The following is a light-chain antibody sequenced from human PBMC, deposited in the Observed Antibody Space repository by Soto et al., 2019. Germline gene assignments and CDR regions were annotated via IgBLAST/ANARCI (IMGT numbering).Light chain of an antibody. V-gene: IGKV1-9*01. CDR2: AAS. CDR3: QQLNASPIP. CDR1: QGISSY. Sequence: IQLTQSPSSLSASVGDRVTVTCRASQGISSYLAWYQQKPGKAPNLLIYAASTLRSGVPSRFSGSGSGTDFTLTISSLQPEDFATYCCQQLNASPIPFGHGARREIK. J-gene: IGKJ5*01.